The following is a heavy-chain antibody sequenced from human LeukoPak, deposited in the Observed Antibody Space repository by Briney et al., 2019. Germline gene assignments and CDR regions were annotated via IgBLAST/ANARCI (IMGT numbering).Heavy chain of an antibody. CDR1: GGTFSSYA. CDR2: IIPILGIA. V-gene: IGHV1-69*04. CDR3: ASFWGYSYGHDY. D-gene: IGHD5-18*01. Sequence: GSSVKVSCKASGGTFSSYAISWVRQAPGQGFEWMGRIIPILGIANYAQKFQGRVTITADKSTSTAYMELSSLRSEDTAVYYCASFWGYSYGHDYWGQGTLVTVSS. J-gene: IGHJ4*02.